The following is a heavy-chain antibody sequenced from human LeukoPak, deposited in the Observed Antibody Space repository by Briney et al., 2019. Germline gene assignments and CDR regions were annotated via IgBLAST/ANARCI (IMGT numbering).Heavy chain of an antibody. CDR1: GFTFSSYS. J-gene: IGHJ4*02. CDR3: ARLVALAATYYFDY. V-gene: IGHV3-21*01. Sequence: PGGSLRLSCAASGFTFSSYSMSWVRQAPGKGLEWVSSISSSSTYIYYADSVKGRFTISRDNAKNSLYLQMNSLRAEDTAVYYCARLVALAATYYFDYWGQGTLVTVSS. D-gene: IGHD6-25*01. CDR2: ISSSSTYI.